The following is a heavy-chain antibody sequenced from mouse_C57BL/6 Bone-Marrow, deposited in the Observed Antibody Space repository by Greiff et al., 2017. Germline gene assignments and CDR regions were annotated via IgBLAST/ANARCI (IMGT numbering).Heavy chain of an antibody. CDR2: IYPRSGNT. V-gene: IGHV1-81*01. Sequence: VKLMESGAELARPGASVKLSCKASGYTFTSYGISWVKQRTGQGLEWIGEIYPRSGNTYYNEKFKGKATLTADKSSSTAYMELRSLTSEDSAVYFCARWDYYGSSYGRYFDVWGTGTTVTFSS. D-gene: IGHD1-1*01. CDR1: GYTFTSYG. J-gene: IGHJ1*03. CDR3: ARWDYYGSSYGRYFDV.